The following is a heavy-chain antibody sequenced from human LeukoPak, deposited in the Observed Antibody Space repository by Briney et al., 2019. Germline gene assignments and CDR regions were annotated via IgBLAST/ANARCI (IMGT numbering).Heavy chain of an antibody. CDR2: ISYDGSNK. CDR3: AGYSSSWYYFDY. V-gene: IGHV3-30*03. J-gene: IGHJ4*02. Sequence: PGRSLRLSCAASGFTFSSYGMHWVRQAPGKGLERVAVISYDGSNKYYADSVKGRFTISRDNSKNTLYLQMNSLRAEDTAVYYCAGYSSSWYYFDYWGQGTLVTVSS. D-gene: IGHD6-13*01. CDR1: GFTFSSYG.